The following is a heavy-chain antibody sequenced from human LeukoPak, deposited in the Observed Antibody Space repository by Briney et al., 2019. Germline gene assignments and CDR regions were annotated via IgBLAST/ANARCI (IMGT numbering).Heavy chain of an antibody. J-gene: IGHJ4*02. V-gene: IGHV3-7*01. CDR2: IKQDGSIK. CDR3: ARIGYSSSSIDY. Sequence: GGSLRLSCSASGFTFGSYWMSWVRQAPGKGLEWVANIKQDGSIKYYVDSVKGRLTISRDNAKRSLYLQVNSLRAEDTAMYYCARIGYSSSSIDYWGQGTLVTVSS. D-gene: IGHD6-13*01. CDR1: GFTFGSYW.